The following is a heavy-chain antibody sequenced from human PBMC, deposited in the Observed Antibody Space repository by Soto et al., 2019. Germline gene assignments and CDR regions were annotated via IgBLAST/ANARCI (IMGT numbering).Heavy chain of an antibody. V-gene: IGHV1-18*01. D-gene: IGHD3-10*01. CDR1: GYTFTSYG. Sequence: GASVKVSCKASGYTFTSYGISWVRQAPGQGLEWMGWISAYNGNTNYAQKLQGRVTMTTDTSTSTAYMELRSLRSDDTAVYYCASGSRPNYYYYYMDVWGKGTTVTVSS. CDR3: ASGSRPNYYYYYMDV. J-gene: IGHJ6*03. CDR2: ISAYNGNT.